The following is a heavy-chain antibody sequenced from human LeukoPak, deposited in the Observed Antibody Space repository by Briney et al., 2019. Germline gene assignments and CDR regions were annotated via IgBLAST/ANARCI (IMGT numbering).Heavy chain of an antibody. J-gene: IGHJ4*02. CDR2: INHSGST. CDR1: GFTVSSNY. CDR3: ARGPTSIAAAGRDFDY. V-gene: IGHV4-34*01. D-gene: IGHD6-13*01. Sequence: PGGSLRLSCAASGFTVSSNYMSWVRQPPGKGLEWIGEINHSGSTNYNPSLKSRVTISVDTSKNQFSLKLSSVTAADTAVYYCARGPTSIAAAGRDFDYWGQGTLVTVSS.